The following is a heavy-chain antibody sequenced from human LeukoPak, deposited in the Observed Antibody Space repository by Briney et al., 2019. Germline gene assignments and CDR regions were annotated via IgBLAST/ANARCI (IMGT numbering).Heavy chain of an antibody. CDR2: IWYDGSNK. CDR3: ARDDGRGPNDASDI. J-gene: IGHJ3*02. CDR1: GFTFSSYG. V-gene: IGHV3-33*01. Sequence: PGGSLRLSCAASGFTFSSYGMHWVRQAPGKGLEWVAVIWYDGSNKYYADSVKGRFTISRDNSKNTLYLQMNSLRAEDTAVYYCARDDGRGPNDASDIWGQGTMVTVSS.